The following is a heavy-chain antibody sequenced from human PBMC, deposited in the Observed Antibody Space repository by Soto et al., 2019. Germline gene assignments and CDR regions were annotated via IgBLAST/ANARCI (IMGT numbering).Heavy chain of an antibody. J-gene: IGHJ4*02. V-gene: IGHV1-69*01. CDR3: TLDRDAYASVNCYTRIGF. CDR2: IIPIFGTP. Sequence: QVQLVQSGAEVKKPGSSVKVSCKASGGIFSTYAISWLRQAPGQGLEWMGGIIPIFGTPNYAQKFQCRVTISEDEATRTAYVELSRLVSEYTAVYYCTLDRDAYASVNCYTRIGFWGQGTLVTVSS. CDR1: GGIFSTYA. D-gene: IGHD3-10*01.